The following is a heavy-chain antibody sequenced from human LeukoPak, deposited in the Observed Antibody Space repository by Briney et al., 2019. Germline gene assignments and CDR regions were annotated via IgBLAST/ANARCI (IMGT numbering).Heavy chain of an antibody. CDR3: ARGRNSSGWYEFDY. CDR1: GYTFTGYY. J-gene: IGHJ4*02. V-gene: IGHV1-2*02. CDR2: INPNSGGT. D-gene: IGHD6-19*01. Sequence: ASVKVSCKASGYTFTGYYMHWVRQAPGQGLEWMGWINPNSGGTNYAQKFQGRVTMTRDTSISTAYMELSRLRSDDTAVYYCARGRNSSGWYEFDYWGQGPLATVSS.